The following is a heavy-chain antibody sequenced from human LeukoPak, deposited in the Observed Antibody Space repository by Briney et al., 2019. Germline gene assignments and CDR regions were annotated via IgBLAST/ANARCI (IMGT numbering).Heavy chain of an antibody. Sequence: WETLSLTCTVSGGSISSYYRSWIRQPPRKGLEWIWYIYYSGSITYNPSLKSRVTISVDTSKNQFSLKLSSVTAADTAVYYCARGPAPGIAVAGSLFDNWGQGTLVTVSS. D-gene: IGHD6-19*01. CDR1: GGSISSYY. J-gene: IGHJ4*02. CDR2: IYYSGSI. V-gene: IGHV4-59*01. CDR3: ARGPAPGIAVAGSLFDN.